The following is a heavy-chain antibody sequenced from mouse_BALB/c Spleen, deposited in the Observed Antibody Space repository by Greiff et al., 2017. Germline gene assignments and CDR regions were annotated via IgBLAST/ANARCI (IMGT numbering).Heavy chain of an antibody. CDR2: ISSGSSTI. J-gene: IGHJ3*02. D-gene: IGHD2-10*02. CDR1: GFTFSSFG. Sequence: EVKLVESGGGLVQPGGSRKLSCAASGFTFSSFGMHWVRQAPEKGLEWVAYISSGSSTIYYADTVKGRFTISRDNPKNTLFLQMTSLRSEDTAMYYCARGNRVWSGWGQGTLVTVSA. V-gene: IGHV5-17*02. CDR3: ARGNRVWSG.